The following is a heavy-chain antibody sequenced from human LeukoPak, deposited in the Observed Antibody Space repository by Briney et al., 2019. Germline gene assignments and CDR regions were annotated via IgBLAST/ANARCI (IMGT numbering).Heavy chain of an antibody. V-gene: IGHV3-21*01. Sequence: PGGSLRPSCAASGFTFSSYSMNWVRQAPGKGLEWVSSISSSSSYINYADSVRGRFTISRDNAKNSLFLQMDSLRGEDTAVYYCARCTTGKTFGSLREIKKSREIDFWGQGTLVTVSS. J-gene: IGHJ4*02. D-gene: IGHD1-1*01. CDR2: ISSSSSYI. CDR3: ARCTTGKTFGSLREIKKSREIDF. CDR1: GFTFSSYS.